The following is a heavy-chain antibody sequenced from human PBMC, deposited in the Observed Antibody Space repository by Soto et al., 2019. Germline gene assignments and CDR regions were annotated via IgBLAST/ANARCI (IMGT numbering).Heavy chain of an antibody. CDR1: GYTFTGHY. D-gene: IGHD5-12*01. J-gene: IGHJ4*02. V-gene: IGHV1-2*02. CDR3: GRGRSGQIVVFY. Sequence: ASVKVSCKASGYTFTGHYIHWVRQAPEQGPEWMGEIGPESGATRYAQKFQGRVTMTRDMSITTVYMELNNLSPDDTAVYYCGRGRSGQIVVFYWGQGTPVTVFS. CDR2: IGPESGAT.